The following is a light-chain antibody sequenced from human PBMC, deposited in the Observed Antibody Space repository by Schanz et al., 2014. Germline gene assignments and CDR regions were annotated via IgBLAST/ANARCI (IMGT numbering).Light chain of an antibody. J-gene: IGKJ2*01. CDR3: QQYHSYPYT. CDR1: QSISSY. V-gene: IGKV1-5*01. Sequence: DIQMTQSPSSLSASVGDRVTITCRASQSISSYLNWYQQKPGKAPKLLIYAASSLESGVPSRFSGSGSGSEFTLTISSLQPDDFANYHCQQYHSYPYTFGQGTKLEIK. CDR2: AAS.